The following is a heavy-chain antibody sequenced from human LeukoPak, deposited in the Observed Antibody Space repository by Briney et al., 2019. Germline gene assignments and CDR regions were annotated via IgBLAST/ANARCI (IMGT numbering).Heavy chain of an antibody. D-gene: IGHD2/OR15-2a*01. CDR1: GLTLDKYW. CDR2: MRQDGREK. CDR3: ARGRFFYGWGMDV. V-gene: IGHV3-7*03. Sequence: GGSLRLSCVASGLTLDKYWMTWVRQAPGKGLEWVANMRQDGREKDLVDSVKGRFTISRDDATSSVYLQMSSVRVEDTAIYYCARGRFFYGWGMDVWGQGTTVTVSS. J-gene: IGHJ6*02.